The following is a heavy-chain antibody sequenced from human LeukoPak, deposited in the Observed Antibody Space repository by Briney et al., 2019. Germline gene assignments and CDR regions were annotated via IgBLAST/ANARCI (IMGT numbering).Heavy chain of an antibody. CDR1: GFTFSNYG. CDR2: IQYDGSNK. CDR3: AKAGSIKFDY. J-gene: IGHJ4*02. V-gene: IGHV3-30*02. Sequence: GGSLRLSCAASGFTFSNYGMRWVRQAPGKGLEWVAFIQYDGSNKYYADSVKGRFTISRDNSKNTLYLQMNSLRAEDTAVYYCAKAGSIKFDYWGQGTLVTVSS. D-gene: IGHD1-26*01.